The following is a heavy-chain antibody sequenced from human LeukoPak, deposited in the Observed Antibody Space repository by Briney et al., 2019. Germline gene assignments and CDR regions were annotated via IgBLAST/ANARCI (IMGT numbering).Heavy chain of an antibody. CDR3: ARVSGSYYDGYYFDY. V-gene: IGHV3-20*04. CDR2: INWNGGST. D-gene: IGHD1-26*01. CDR1: GFTFDDYG. J-gene: IGHJ4*02. Sequence: GGSLRLSCAASGFTFDDYGMSWVRQAPGKGLEWVSGINWNGGSTGYADSVKGRFTISRGNAKNSLYLQMNSLRAEDTALCYCARVSGSYYDGYYFDYWGQGTLVTVSS.